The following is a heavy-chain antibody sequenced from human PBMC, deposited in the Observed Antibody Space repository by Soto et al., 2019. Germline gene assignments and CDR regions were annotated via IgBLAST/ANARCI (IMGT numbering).Heavy chain of an antibody. Sequence: AXVKVSCKASGYTFTSYGISWVRQAPGQGLEWMGWISAYNGNTNYAQKLQGRVTMTTDTSTSTAYMELRSLRSDDTAVYYCARDWKLTGYAYDIWSQGTMVTVSS. D-gene: IGHD1-1*01. V-gene: IGHV1-18*01. CDR2: ISAYNGNT. CDR1: GYTFTSYG. CDR3: ARDWKLTGYAYDI. J-gene: IGHJ3*02.